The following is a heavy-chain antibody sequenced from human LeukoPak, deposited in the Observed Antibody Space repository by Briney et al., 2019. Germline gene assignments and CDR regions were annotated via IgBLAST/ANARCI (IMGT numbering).Heavy chain of an antibody. Sequence: SVKVSCKASGDTFSSYAISWVRQAPGQGLEWMGRIIPILGIANYAQKFQGRVTITADKSTSTAYMELSSLRSEDTAVYYCARVGSGSYYNFDYWGQGTLVTVSS. D-gene: IGHD3-10*01. CDR2: IIPILGIA. CDR1: GDTFSSYA. CDR3: ARVGSGSYYNFDY. J-gene: IGHJ4*02. V-gene: IGHV1-69*04.